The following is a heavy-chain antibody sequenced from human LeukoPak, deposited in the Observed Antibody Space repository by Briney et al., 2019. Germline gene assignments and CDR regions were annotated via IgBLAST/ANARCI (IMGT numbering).Heavy chain of an antibody. CDR2: IKQDGSEK. V-gene: IGHV3-7*01. D-gene: IGHD3-10*01. CDR3: ARAIWFGELYYMDV. CDR1: GFTFSSYW. Sequence: GGSLRLSCAASGFTFSSYWMSWVRQAPGKGLEWVANIKQDGSEKYYVDSVKGRFTISRDNDKNSLYLKMNSVRAEDTAVYYCARAIWFGELYYMDVWGKGTTVTVSS. J-gene: IGHJ6*03.